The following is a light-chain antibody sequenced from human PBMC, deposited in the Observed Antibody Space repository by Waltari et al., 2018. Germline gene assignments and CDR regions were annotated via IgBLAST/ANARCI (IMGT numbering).Light chain of an antibody. CDR3: VLYMGGGIM. Sequence: QTVVTQEPSLSVSPGGPVTLTCGLSSGSVSTSSYPSWYQQTPGQAPRPLIYSTNTRSSGVPDRFSGSILGNKAALTITGAQADDECDYHCVLYMGGGIMFGGGTKLTVL. J-gene: IGLJ3*02. CDR1: SGSVSTSSY. CDR2: STN. V-gene: IGLV8-61*01.